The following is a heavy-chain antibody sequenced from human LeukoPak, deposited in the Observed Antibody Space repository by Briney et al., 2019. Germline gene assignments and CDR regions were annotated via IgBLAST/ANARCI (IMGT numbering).Heavy chain of an antibody. CDR1: GGSFSGYY. J-gene: IGHJ4*02. V-gene: IGHV4-34*01. CDR2: INHSGST. CDR3: ARGRHNWNYDTDFDY. D-gene: IGHD1-7*01. Sequence: PSETLSLTCAVYGGSFSGYYWSWIRQPPGKGLEWIGEINHSGSTNYNPSLKSRVTISVDTSKNQFSLKLSSVTAADTAVYYCARGRHNWNYDTDFDYWGQGTLVTVSS.